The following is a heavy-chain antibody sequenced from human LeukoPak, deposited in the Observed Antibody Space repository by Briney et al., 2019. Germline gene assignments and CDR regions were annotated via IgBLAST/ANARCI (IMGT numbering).Heavy chain of an antibody. D-gene: IGHD3-10*01. V-gene: IGHV4-39*07. CDR3: ARGVGRYYYYYMDV. Sequence: KPSETLSLTCTVSGGSISSSSYYWGWIRQPPGKGLEWIGGIYSSGSTYYNPSLKSRVTISIDTSKNQFSLKLSSVTAADTAVYYCARGVGRYYYYYMDVWGKGTTVTISS. CDR1: GGSISSSSYY. J-gene: IGHJ6*03. CDR2: IYSSGST.